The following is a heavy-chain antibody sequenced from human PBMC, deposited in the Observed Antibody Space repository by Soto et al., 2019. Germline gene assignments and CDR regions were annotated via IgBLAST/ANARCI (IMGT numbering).Heavy chain of an antibody. D-gene: IGHD2-2*02. Sequence: VGSLRLSCAASGFTFNTYGMHWVRQAPGKGLGWVAVISYDGSDKFYADSVKGRFTISRDNSKNALYLQMSSLRPEDTAIYYCAKSPNFYCSSPNCYKYYFDYWGQGTLVTVSS. CDR1: GFTFNTYG. V-gene: IGHV3-30*18. CDR2: ISYDGSDK. J-gene: IGHJ4*02. CDR3: AKSPNFYCSSPNCYKYYFDY.